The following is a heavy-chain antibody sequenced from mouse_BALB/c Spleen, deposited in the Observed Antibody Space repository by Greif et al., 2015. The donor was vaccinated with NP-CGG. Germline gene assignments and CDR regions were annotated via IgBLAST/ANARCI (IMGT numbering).Heavy chain of an antibody. CDR3: ARHTGDYDVPFAY. CDR1: GFTFSSYG. Sequence: EVKLVESGGDLVKPGGSLKLSCAASGFTFSSYGMSWVRQTPDKRLEWVATISSGGSYTYYPDSVKGRFTISRDNAKNXLYLQMSSLKSEDTAMYYCARHTGDYDVPFAYWGQGTLVTVSA. V-gene: IGHV5-6*01. J-gene: IGHJ3*01. CDR2: ISSGGSYT. D-gene: IGHD2-4*01.